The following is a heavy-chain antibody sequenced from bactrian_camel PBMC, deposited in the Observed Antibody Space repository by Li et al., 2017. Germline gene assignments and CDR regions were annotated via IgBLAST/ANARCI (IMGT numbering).Heavy chain of an antibody. Sequence: VQLVESGGGSVEAGGSLRLSCAVSGYTNRKAWFRQVPGKAREGIAGIATGDGTTTYAESVKGRFAISQDNAKNTVYLQMNSVKPEDTAVYYCVRDLGTTGWYFDNWGQGTQVTVS. CDR1: GYTNR. V-gene: IGHV3S42*01. CDR3: VRDLGTTGWYFDN. D-gene: IGHD5*01. CDR2: IATGDGTT. J-gene: IGHJ6*01.